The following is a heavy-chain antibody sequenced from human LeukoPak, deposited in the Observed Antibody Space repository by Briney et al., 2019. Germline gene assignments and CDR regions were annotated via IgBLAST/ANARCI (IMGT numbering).Heavy chain of an antibody. CDR1: GFTFSSHA. J-gene: IGHJ4*02. CDR3: AKDYYDSSIFSAPHLFAC. CDR2: IRGSGGNT. V-gene: IGHV3-23*01. Sequence: GGSLRLSCAASGFTFSSHAMTWVCQASGKGLEWVSSIRGSGGNTYYADSVKGRFTISRDNFQNTLYLQMNSLRAEDTAVYYCAKDYYDSSIFSAPHLFACWGQGTLVTVSS. D-gene: IGHD3-22*01.